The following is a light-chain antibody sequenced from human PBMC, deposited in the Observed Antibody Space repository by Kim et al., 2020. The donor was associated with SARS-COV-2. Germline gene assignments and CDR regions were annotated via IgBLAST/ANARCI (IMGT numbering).Light chain of an antibody. CDR2: YDT. CDR3: QVWDSSSDHPGV. V-gene: IGLV3-21*04. CDR1: AVGIKC. J-gene: IGLJ3*02. Sequence: GQPATLTWAGDAVGIKCVDWYRPRPGQAPVLVIYYDTDRPPGIPGRFSDANSGNTATLTITRVEAGDETDYHCQVWDSSSDHPGVFGGGTQLTVL.